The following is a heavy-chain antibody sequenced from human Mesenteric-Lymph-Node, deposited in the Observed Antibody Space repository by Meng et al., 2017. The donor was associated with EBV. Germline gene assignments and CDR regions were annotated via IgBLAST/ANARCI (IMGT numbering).Heavy chain of an antibody. CDR3: ARTYYYDSSGYAPFDY. CDR2: IYYSGSI. Sequence: LERRESGPGLVKPSETLSLTCIVSGGSVSSSSYYWGWIRQPPGKGLEWIGSIYYSGSIYYNPSLKSRVTISVDTSKNQFSLKLSSVTAADTAVYYCARTYYYDSSGYAPFDYWGQGTLVTVSS. J-gene: IGHJ4*02. D-gene: IGHD3-22*01. V-gene: IGHV4-39*07. CDR1: GGSVSSSSYY.